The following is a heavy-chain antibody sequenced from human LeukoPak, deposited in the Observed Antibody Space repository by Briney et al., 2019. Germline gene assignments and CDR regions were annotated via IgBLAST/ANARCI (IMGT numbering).Heavy chain of an antibody. D-gene: IGHD3-3*01. CDR2: ISAYNGNT. Sequence: ASVKVSCKASGGTFSSYAISWVRQAPGQGLEWMGWISAYNGNTNYAQKLQGRVTMTTDTSTSTAYMELRSLRSEDTAAYYCARDGVFGVVINDAFDIWGQGTMVTVSS. CDR1: GGTFSSYA. CDR3: ARDGVFGVVINDAFDI. J-gene: IGHJ3*02. V-gene: IGHV1-18*01.